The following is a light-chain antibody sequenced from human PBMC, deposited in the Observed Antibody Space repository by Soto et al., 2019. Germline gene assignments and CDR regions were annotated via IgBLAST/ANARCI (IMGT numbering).Light chain of an antibody. CDR3: QQYGTSPMYT. J-gene: IGKJ2*01. CDR1: QSVSSSY. V-gene: IGKV3-20*01. CDR2: GAS. Sequence: EIVLTQSPGTLSLSTGERATLSCRASQSVSSSYLAWYQQKPGQAPRLLIYGASSRATGIPDWFSGSGSGTDFTLTISRLEPEDFAVYYCQQYGTSPMYTFGQGTKLEIK.